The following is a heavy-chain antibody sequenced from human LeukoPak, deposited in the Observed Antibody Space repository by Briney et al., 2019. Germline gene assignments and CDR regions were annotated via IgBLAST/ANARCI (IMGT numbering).Heavy chain of an antibody. J-gene: IGHJ5*02. CDR3: ARDGLLTMIRGVSLNWFDP. CDR2: INPNSGGT. CDR1: GYTFTGYY. V-gene: IGHV1-2*02. D-gene: IGHD3-10*01. Sequence: ASVKVSCKASGYTFTGYYMHWVRQAPGQGPEWMGRINPNSGGTNYAQKFQGRVTMTRDTSISTAYMELSSLRSDDTAVYYCARDGLLTMIRGVSLNWFDPWGQGTLVTVSS.